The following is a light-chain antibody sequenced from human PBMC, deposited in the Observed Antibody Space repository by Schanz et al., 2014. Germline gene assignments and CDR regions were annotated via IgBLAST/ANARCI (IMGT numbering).Light chain of an antibody. Sequence: QSALTQPASVSGSPGQSITISCTGTSSDVGSYNYVSWYQQHPGKAPKLMISAVSDRPSGVSNRFSGSKSGNTASLTISGLQAEDEADYYCSSYAGSNNLIGGGTKVTVL. V-gene: IGLV2-14*03. CDR3: SSYAGSNNL. J-gene: IGLJ2*01. CDR1: SSDVGSYNY. CDR2: AVS.